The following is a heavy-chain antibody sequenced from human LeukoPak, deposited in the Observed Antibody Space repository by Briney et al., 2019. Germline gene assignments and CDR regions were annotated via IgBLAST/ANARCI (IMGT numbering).Heavy chain of an antibody. D-gene: IGHD3-22*01. CDR1: GFIFSSYA. J-gene: IGHJ3*01. Sequence: SGGSLRLSCAASGFIFSSYAMTWVRQAQGKGLEWVSAISASGADTYYADSVKGRFTISRDNSKNTLYLHMSSLRADDTAVYFCVKRPRDSSGYYLGAFDGWGQGTTVTVSS. CDR2: ISASGADT. V-gene: IGHV3-23*01. CDR3: VKRPRDSSGYYLGAFDG.